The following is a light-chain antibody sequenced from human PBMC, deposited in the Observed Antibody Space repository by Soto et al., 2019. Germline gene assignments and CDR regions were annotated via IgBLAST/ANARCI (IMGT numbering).Light chain of an antibody. CDR2: GAS. V-gene: IGKV3-15*01. CDR3: QQYNNWPVALT. CDR1: QSGSSN. J-gene: IGKJ4*01. Sequence: EIVMTQSPATLSVSPGERATLSCRASQSGSSNLAWYQQKPGQAPRLLIYGASTRATGNPARFSGSGSGTEFTLTISSLQSEDFAVYYCQQYNNWPVALTFGGGTKVEIK.